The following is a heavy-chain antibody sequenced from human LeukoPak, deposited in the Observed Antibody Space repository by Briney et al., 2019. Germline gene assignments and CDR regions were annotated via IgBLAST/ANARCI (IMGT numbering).Heavy chain of an antibody. J-gene: IGHJ3*02. CDR1: GGSISSYY. V-gene: IGHV4-59*01. CDR3: ARRPGEYQLLRNAFDI. CDR2: IYYSGST. Sequence: SETLSLTCTVSGGSISSYYWSWIRQPPGKGLEWIGYIYYSGSTNYNPSLKSRVTISVDTSKNQFSLKLSSVTAADTAVYYCARRPGEYQLLRNAFDIWGQGTMVTVSS. D-gene: IGHD2-2*01.